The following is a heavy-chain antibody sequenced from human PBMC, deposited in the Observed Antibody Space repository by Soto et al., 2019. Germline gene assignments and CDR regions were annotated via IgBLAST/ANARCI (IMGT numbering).Heavy chain of an antibody. V-gene: IGHV4-39*01. D-gene: IGHD2-21*02. J-gene: IGHJ3*02. CDR1: GGSISSSSYY. CDR3: ASHGGNSDDGAFDI. CDR2: IYYSGST. Sequence: QLQLQESGPGLVKPSETLSLTCTVSGGSISSSSYYWGWIRQPPGKGLEWIGSIYYSGSTYYNPSLKSRVTISVDTSKNQFSLKLSSVTAADTAVYYCASHGGNSDDGAFDIWGQGTMVTVSS.